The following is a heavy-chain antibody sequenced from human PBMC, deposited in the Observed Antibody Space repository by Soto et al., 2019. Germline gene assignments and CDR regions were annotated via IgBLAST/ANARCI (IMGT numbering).Heavy chain of an antibody. Sequence: SETLSLTCAVYGGSFSCYYWSWIRQSPGKGLEWIGEINHSGSTNYNPSLKSRVTISVDTSKNQFSLKLGSVSAADTAVYFCARXRGRQQLVQWYYNGMDVWGQGTTVTVSS. D-gene: IGHD6-13*01. CDR3: ARXRGRQQLVQWYYNGMDV. J-gene: IGHJ6*02. V-gene: IGHV4-34*01. CDR1: GGSFSCYY. CDR2: INHSGST.